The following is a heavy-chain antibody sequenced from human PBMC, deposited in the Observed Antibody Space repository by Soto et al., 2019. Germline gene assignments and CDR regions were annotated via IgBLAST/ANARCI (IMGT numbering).Heavy chain of an antibody. CDR1: GDTFTSYD. D-gene: IGHD3-22*01. CDR3: ARADYYDRSGYLLPCGY. CDR2: MNPNSGNT. V-gene: IGHV1-8*01. J-gene: IGHJ4*02. Sequence: ASVKVSCKASGDTFTSYDINCVRQATGQGLEWMGWMNPNSGNTGYAQKFQGRVTMTRNTSISTAYMELSSLRSEDTAVYYCARADYYDRSGYLLPCGYWGQGTLVTVSS.